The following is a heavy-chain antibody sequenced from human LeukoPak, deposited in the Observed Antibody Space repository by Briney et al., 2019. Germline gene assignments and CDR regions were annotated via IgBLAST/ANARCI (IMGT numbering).Heavy chain of an antibody. Sequence: EASETLSLTCTVSGGSISSGGYYWSWIRQHPGKGLEWIGYIYYSGSTYYNPSLNSRVSISVDTSKNQFSLKLSSVTAADTAVYYCARDGDDPGHDPFDYWGQGTLVTVSS. J-gene: IGHJ4*02. D-gene: IGHD3-16*01. CDR3: ARDGDDPGHDPFDY. V-gene: IGHV4-31*03. CDR2: IYYSGST. CDR1: GGSISSGGYY.